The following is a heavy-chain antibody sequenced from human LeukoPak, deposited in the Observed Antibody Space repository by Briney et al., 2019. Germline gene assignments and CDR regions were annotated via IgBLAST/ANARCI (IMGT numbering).Heavy chain of an antibody. D-gene: IGHD2-2*01. Sequence: GESLKISCKGSEYSFTSYWIGWVRQMPGKGLEWMGIIYPGDSDTRYSPSFQGQVTISADKSISTAYLQWSSLKASDTAMYYCAREIVVVPAAMSGFDPWGQGTLVTVSS. J-gene: IGHJ5*02. CDR1: EYSFTSYW. V-gene: IGHV5-51*01. CDR2: IYPGDSDT. CDR3: AREIVVVPAAMSGFDP.